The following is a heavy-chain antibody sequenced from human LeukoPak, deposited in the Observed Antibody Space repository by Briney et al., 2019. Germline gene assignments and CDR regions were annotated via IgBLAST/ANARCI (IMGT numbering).Heavy chain of an antibody. V-gene: IGHV3-21*01. D-gene: IGHD2-8*02. CDR1: GFTFSTYS. J-gene: IGHJ6*03. Sequence: PGGSLRLSCAASGFTFSTYSIIWVRQAPGKGLEWVSSISSSSTYIYYGDSVKGRFTISRDNAKNSSYLQMSSLRAEDTAVYYCARVSTTGYDYHMDVWGKGTAVTISS. CDR2: ISSSSTYI. CDR3: ARVSTTGYDYHMDV.